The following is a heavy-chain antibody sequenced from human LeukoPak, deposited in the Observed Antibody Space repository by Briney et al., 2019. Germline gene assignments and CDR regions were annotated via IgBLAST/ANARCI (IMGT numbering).Heavy chain of an antibody. CDR2: IYTSGST. CDR3: ARVRQQLVSNWFDP. CDR1: GGSISSGSYY. Sequence: SQTLSLTCTVSGGSISSGSYYWSWIRQPAGKGLEWIGRIYTSGSTNYNPSLKSRVTISVDTSKNQFSLKLSSVTAADTAVYYCARVRQQLVSNWFDPWGQGTLVTVSS. V-gene: IGHV4-61*02. D-gene: IGHD6-13*01. J-gene: IGHJ5*02.